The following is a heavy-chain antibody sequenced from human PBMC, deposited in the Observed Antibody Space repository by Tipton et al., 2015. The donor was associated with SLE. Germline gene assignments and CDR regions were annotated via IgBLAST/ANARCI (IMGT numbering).Heavy chain of an antibody. J-gene: IGHJ3*02. Sequence: TLSLTCAVYGGSFSGYYWNWIRQPPGKGLEWIGEINHSGSTNYNPSLKSRVTISVDTSKNQFSLKLSSVTAADTAVYYCARTRYCGGDCYPDAFDIWGQGTMVTVSS. CDR3: ARTRYCGGDCYPDAFDI. CDR1: GGSFSGYY. V-gene: IGHV4-34*01. D-gene: IGHD2-21*01. CDR2: INHSGST.